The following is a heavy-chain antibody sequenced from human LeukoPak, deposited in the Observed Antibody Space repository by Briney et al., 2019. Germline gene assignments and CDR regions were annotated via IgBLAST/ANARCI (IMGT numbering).Heavy chain of an antibody. CDR1: GYTFSSYG. D-gene: IGHD3-16*01. V-gene: IGHV1-18*01. CDR2: ISAYNGNT. Sequence: EASVKVSCKASGYTFSSYGISCVRQAPGQGLEWMGWISAYNGNTNYAQKLQGRVTMTTDTSTSTAYMELRSLRSDDTAVYYCAKVKGKGDYWFDPWGQGTLVTVSS. CDR3: AKVKGKGDYWFDP. J-gene: IGHJ5*02.